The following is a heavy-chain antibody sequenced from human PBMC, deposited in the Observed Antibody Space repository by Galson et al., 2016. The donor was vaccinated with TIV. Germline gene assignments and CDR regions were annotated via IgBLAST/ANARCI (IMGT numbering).Heavy chain of an antibody. CDR2: IWYDGTNK. Sequence: SLRLSCAATGFTLKNFGMHWVRQAPGKGLEWVAVIWYDGTNKFYADSVKGRFTISRDNSKNTLSLQMNSLRAEDTAVYYCARDPGLNVYNTSPYYFDSWGQGTLVTVSS. D-gene: IGHD5-24*01. J-gene: IGHJ4*02. CDR1: GFTLKNFG. V-gene: IGHV3-33*01. CDR3: ARDPGLNVYNTSPYYFDS.